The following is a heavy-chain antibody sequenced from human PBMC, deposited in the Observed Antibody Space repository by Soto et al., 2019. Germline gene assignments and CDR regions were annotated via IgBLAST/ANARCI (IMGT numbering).Heavy chain of an antibody. CDR1: GFTFSSYG. CDR2: ILYDGSNK. D-gene: IGHD3-10*01. Sequence: PGGSLRLSCAASGFTFSSYGMHWVRQAPGKGLEWVAVILYDGSNKYYADSVKGRFTISRDNSKNTLYLQMNSLRAEDTAVYYCAKDGILWFGELSAYFDYWGQGTLVTV. V-gene: IGHV3-30*18. J-gene: IGHJ4*02. CDR3: AKDGILWFGELSAYFDY.